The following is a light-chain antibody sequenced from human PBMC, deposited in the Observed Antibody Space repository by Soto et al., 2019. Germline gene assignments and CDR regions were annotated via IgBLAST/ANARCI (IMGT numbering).Light chain of an antibody. V-gene: IGKV3-20*01. CDR3: QQYVNSPVT. CDR1: QRVNSSY. Sequence: EIVLTQSPDTLYLSPGEGATLSSRASQRVNSSYLAWYQQKPGQAPRLLISGASDRATGVPARVSGSGSGTDFTLTISRLEPEDFAVYYCQQYVNSPVTFGQGTKLEIK. CDR2: GAS. J-gene: IGKJ2*01.